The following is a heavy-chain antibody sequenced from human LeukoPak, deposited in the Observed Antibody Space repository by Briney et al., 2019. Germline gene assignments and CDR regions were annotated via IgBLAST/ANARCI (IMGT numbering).Heavy chain of an antibody. V-gene: IGHV1-18*01. CDR1: GHTFTNYG. CDR3: ARTADQDYYDSSGYFRN. J-gene: IGHJ4*02. D-gene: IGHD3-22*01. Sequence: ASVKVSCKASGHTFTNYGISWVRQAPGQGLEWMGWISAYNGNTNYAQKLQGRVTMTTDTSTSTAYMELRSLRSDDTAVYYCARTADQDYYDSSGYFRNWGQGTLVTVSS. CDR2: ISAYNGNT.